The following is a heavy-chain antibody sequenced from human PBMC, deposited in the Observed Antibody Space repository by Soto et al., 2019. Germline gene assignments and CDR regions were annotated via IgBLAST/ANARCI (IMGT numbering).Heavy chain of an antibody. D-gene: IGHD1-26*01. J-gene: IGHJ6*03. V-gene: IGHV4-31*03. CDR2: LYDSGSA. CDR1: GDSISRGGFL. CDR3: ARGILRPNHYMDV. Sequence: QVQLQESGPGLVKPSQTLSLTCLVSGDSISRGGFLWTWFRHHQGKGLELIGYLYDSGSAFYDPSLKSRVTMSVDTSKNQFSLNLRSVTAADTAVFYCARGILRPNHYMDVWGKGTAVAVSS.